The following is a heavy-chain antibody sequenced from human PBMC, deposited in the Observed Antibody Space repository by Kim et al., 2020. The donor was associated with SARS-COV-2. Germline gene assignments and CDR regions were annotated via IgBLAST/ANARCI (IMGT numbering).Heavy chain of an antibody. J-gene: IGHJ5*02. CDR2: INHSGST. D-gene: IGHD3-9*01. Sequence: SETLSLTCAVYGGSFSGYYWSWIRQPPGKGLEWIGEINHSGSTNYNPSLKSRVTISVDTSKNQFSLKLSSVTAADTAVYYCATGSLRYFDWQKGDYWFDPWGQGTLVTVSS. CDR1: GGSFSGYY. V-gene: IGHV4-34*01. CDR3: ATGSLRYFDWQKGDYWFDP.